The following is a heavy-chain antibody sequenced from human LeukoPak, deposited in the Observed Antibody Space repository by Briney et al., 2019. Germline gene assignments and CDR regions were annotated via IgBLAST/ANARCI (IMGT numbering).Heavy chain of an antibody. CDR2: ISGSGGST. CDR3: AKSPPMIYWFGDHYYYYYMDV. Sequence: GGSLRLSCAASGFTFSSYAMSWVRQAPGKGLEWVSAISGSGGSTYYADSVKGRFTISRDNSKNTLYLQMNSLRAEDTAVYYCAKSPPMIYWFGDHYYYYYMDVWGKGTTVTVSS. D-gene: IGHD3-10*01. CDR1: GFTFSSYA. J-gene: IGHJ6*03. V-gene: IGHV3-23*01.